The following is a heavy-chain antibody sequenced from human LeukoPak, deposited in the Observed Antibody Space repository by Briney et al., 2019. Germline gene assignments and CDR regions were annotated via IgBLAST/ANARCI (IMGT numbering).Heavy chain of an antibody. J-gene: IGHJ6*02. CDR3: ARNRRLGGKNCSGGSCRTYYYYGMDV. CDR1: GGSFSGYY. D-gene: IGHD2-15*01. CDR2: INHSGST. Sequence: KPSETLSLTCAVYGGSFSGYYWSWIRQPPGKGLEWIGEINHSGSTNYNPSLKSRVTISVDTSKNQFFLKLSSVTAADTAVYYCARNRRLGGKNCSGGSCRTYYYYGMDVWGRGTTVTVSS. V-gene: IGHV4-34*01.